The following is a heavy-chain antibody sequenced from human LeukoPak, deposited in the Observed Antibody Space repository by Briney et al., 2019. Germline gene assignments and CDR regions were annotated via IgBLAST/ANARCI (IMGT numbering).Heavy chain of an antibody. CDR3: ARARDYYGSGICGMDV. D-gene: IGHD3-10*01. CDR1: GGAFSGYY. CDR2: INHSGST. J-gene: IGHJ6*04. V-gene: IGHV4-34*01. Sequence: SETLSLTCAVYGGAFSGYYWSWFRQPPGKGLEWIGAINHSGSTNYNPSPKSRVTTSVHTCKYQFSLKRGSVTAADTAVYYCARARDYYGSGICGMDVGGKGTTVTVP.